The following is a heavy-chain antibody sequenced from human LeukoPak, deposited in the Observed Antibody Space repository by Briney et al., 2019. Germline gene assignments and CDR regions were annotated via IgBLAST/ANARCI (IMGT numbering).Heavy chain of an antibody. D-gene: IGHD1-7*01. CDR3: ATSRTFDY. CDR1: GLNFSSRW. CDR2: IKEDGSEK. Sequence: GGSLRLSCAASGLNFSSRWMNWVRQAPGQGLEWVASIKEDGSEKHYVDSVKGRFTISRDNAKNSLYLQMNSLRAEDTAVYYCATSRTFDYWGQGTLVTVAS. V-gene: IGHV3-7*01. J-gene: IGHJ4*02.